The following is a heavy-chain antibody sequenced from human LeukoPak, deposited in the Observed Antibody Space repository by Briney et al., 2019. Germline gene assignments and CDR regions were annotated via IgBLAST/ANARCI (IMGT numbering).Heavy chain of an antibody. Sequence: PSETLSLTCTVSGGSISSYYWSWIRQPPGKGLEWIGYIYYSGSTNYNPSLKSRVTISVDTSKNQFSLELSSVTAADTAVYYCAREGTAMVTGPFDYWGQGTLVTVSS. CDR1: GGSISSYY. CDR2: IYYSGST. J-gene: IGHJ4*02. V-gene: IGHV4-59*01. D-gene: IGHD5-18*01. CDR3: AREGTAMVTGPFDY.